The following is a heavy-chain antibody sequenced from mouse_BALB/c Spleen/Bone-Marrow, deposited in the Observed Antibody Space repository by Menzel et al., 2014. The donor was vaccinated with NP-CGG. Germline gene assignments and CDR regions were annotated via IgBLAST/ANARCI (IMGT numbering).Heavy chain of an antibody. J-gene: IGHJ4*01. CDR2: IWGDGST. CDR3: ARDGYDYAMDY. Sequence: VKLMESGPGLVAPSQSLSIPCTVSGFSLTGYAVNWVRQPPGKGLEWLGMIWGDGSTDYNSALKSRLSISKDNSKSXVFIKMNSLHTDDTARYYCARDGYDYAMDYWCQGTSVTVSS. D-gene: IGHD2-2*01. V-gene: IGHV2-6-7*01. CDR1: GFSLTGYA.